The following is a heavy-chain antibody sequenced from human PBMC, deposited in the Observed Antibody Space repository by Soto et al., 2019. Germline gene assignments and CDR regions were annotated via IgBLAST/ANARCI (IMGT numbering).Heavy chain of an antibody. V-gene: IGHV4-59*01. Sequence: SETLSLTCTVSGGSISSYYWSWIRQPPGKGLEWIGYIFYSGSTNYNPSLKSRVAISVDTSKNLLSLKLSSVTAADTAVYYCARISYSSSAFDIWGQGTMVTVSS. J-gene: IGHJ3*02. CDR3: ARISYSSSAFDI. CDR2: IFYSGST. CDR1: GGSISSYY. D-gene: IGHD6-13*01.